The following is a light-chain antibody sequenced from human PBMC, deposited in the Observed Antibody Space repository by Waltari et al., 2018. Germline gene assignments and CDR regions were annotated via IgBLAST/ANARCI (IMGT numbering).Light chain of an antibody. CDR1: QSVGRY. J-gene: IGKJ3*01. Sequence: EIVLTHSPATLALSPGERATLSFRASQSVGRYLAWYQHKPGQAPRLIIYDASNRATGIPARFSGSGSGADFTLTSSSLGPEDFAVYYCQQRSNWPPLVTFGPGTKVDIK. V-gene: IGKV3-11*01. CDR3: QQRSNWPPLVT. CDR2: DAS.